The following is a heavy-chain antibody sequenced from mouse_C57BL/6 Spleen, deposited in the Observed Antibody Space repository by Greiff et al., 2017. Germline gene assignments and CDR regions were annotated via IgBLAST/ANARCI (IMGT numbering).Heavy chain of an antibody. V-gene: IGHV1-64*01. CDR1: GYTFTSYW. Sequence: QVQLQQPGAELVKPGASVKLSCKASGYTFTSYWMHWVKQRPGKGLEWIGMIYPNRGSTNNNEKFKSKATLTVDKSSSTAYMKLSSLPSEDCAVEYCANGDAMDYWGQGTSVTVSS. CDR3: ANGDAMDY. J-gene: IGHJ4*01. CDR2: IYPNRGST.